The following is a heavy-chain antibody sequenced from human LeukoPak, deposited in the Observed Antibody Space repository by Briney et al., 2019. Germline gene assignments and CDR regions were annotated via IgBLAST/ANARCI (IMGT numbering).Heavy chain of an antibody. J-gene: IGHJ4*02. V-gene: IGHV3-48*04. CDR3: ARVVGMTAAGYFDY. CDR2: ISSSSSII. D-gene: IGHD6-13*01. Sequence: GGSLRLSCAASGFTFRNYAMSWVRQAPGKGLEWVSYISSSSSIIYYADSAKGRFTISRDNAKNSLYLQMNSLRAEDTAVYYCARVVGMTAAGYFDYWGQGTLVTVSS. CDR1: GFTFRNYA.